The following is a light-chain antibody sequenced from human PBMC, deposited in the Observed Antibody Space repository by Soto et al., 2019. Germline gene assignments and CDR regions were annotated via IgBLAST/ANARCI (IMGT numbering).Light chain of an antibody. J-gene: IGKJ1*01. CDR3: QQSYSTPRT. CDR1: QSISSY. Sequence: DIQMTQSPSSLSASVGDRVTLTCRASQSISSYLNWYQQKPGKAPKLLIYAASSLQSGVPSRFSGSGSGTDFTLTISSLQPEDFATYYFQQSYSTPRTFGQGTKVEIK. CDR2: AAS. V-gene: IGKV1-39*01.